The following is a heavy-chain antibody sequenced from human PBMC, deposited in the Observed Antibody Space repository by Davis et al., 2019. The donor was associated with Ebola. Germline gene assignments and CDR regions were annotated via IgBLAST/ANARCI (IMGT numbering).Heavy chain of an antibody. D-gene: IGHD2-15*01. J-gene: IGHJ4*02. CDR3: ARAHSRDCSGGSCYSDY. CDR2: ISGSGGST. Sequence: GESLKISCAASGFTFSSYAMSWVRQAPGKGLEWVSAISGSGGSTYYADSVKGRFTISRDNSKNTLYLQMNSLRAEDTAVYYCARAHSRDCSGGSCYSDYWGQGTLVTVSS. CDR1: GFTFSSYA. V-gene: IGHV3-23*01.